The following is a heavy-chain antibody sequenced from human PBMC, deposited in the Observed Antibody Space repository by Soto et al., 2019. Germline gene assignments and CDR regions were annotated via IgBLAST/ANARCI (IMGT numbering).Heavy chain of an antibody. J-gene: IGHJ6*02. CDR1: GFTFSSYG. Sequence: QVQLVESGGGVVQPGRSLRLSCAASGFTFSSYGMHWVRQAPGKGLEWVAVISYDGSNKYYADSVKGRFTISRDNSKNTLYLQMNSLIDEDTAVYYCAKDHAYYDFWSGYLLSDHLDVWGQGTTVTVSS. V-gene: IGHV3-30*18. D-gene: IGHD3-3*01. CDR3: AKDHAYYDFWSGYLLSDHLDV. CDR2: ISYDGSNK.